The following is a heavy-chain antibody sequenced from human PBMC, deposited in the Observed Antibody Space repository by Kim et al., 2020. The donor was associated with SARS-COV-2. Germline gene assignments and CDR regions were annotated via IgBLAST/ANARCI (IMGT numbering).Heavy chain of an antibody. CDR3: ARMGLTMESSEFDH. Sequence: GGSLRLSCAASGFTFSSYSMIWVRQAPGKGLEWVSYISGRGSRIFYADSVKGRFTVARDNAKNSVYLEMNSLRDEDTAVYYCARMGLTMESSEFDHWGQGTQVTVSS. CDR2: ISGRGSRI. J-gene: IGHJ4*02. V-gene: IGHV3-48*02. CDR1: GFTFSSYS. D-gene: IGHD2-8*01.